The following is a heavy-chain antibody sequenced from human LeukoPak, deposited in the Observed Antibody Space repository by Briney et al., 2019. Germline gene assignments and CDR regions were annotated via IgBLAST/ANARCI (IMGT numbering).Heavy chain of an antibody. J-gene: IGHJ3*02. Sequence: PSETLSLTCTVSGGSISSYYWSWIRQPPGKGLEWIGYIYYSGSTYYNPSLKSRVTISVDTSKNQFSLKLSSVTAADTAVYYCARTMVRGVRPAFDIWGQGTMVTVSS. CDR1: GGSISSYY. V-gene: IGHV4-59*12. CDR3: ARTMVRGVRPAFDI. CDR2: IYYSGST. D-gene: IGHD3-10*01.